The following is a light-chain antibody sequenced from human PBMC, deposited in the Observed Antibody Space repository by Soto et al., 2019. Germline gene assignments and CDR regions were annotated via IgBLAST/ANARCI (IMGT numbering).Light chain of an antibody. J-gene: IGKJ1*01. CDR2: GAS. CDR3: QQFNNWPRT. CDR1: QSVSSS. V-gene: IGKV3-15*01. Sequence: TQSAATLSLSPGERATFYCRASQSVSSSLAWYQQKPGQAPRLLIYGASIRATGIPARFSGSGSGTEFTLTISSLQSEDFAVYYCQQFNNWPRTFGQGTKVAIK.